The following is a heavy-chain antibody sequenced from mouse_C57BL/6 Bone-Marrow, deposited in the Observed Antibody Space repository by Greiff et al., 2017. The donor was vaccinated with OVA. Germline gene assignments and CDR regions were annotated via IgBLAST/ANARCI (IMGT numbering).Heavy chain of an antibody. J-gene: IGHJ4*01. CDR1: GFNIKDYY. D-gene: IGHD2-4*01. V-gene: IGHV14-2*01. CDR2: IDPEDGET. CDR3: ANSRLRPFMDY. Sequence: VQLQQSGAELVKPGASVKLSCTASGFNIKDYYMHWVKQRTEQGLEWIGRIDPEDGETKYAPQFQGKATRTADTSSNTAYRQLSSLTSEDTAVYYCANSRLRPFMDYWGQGTSVTVSS.